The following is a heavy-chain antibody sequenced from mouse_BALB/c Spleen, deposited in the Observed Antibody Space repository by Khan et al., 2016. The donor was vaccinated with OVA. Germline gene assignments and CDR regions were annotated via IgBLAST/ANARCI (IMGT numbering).Heavy chain of an antibody. V-gene: IGHV3-2*02. D-gene: IGHD1-1*01. CDR1: GYSITSDYA. CDR2: ISYSGRT. J-gene: IGHJ2*01. Sequence: EVQLQESGPGLVKPSQSLSLTCTVTGYSITSDYAWNWLRQFPGNKLEWMGYISYSGRTSYNPYLKRRISITRDTSKNQFFLQLNSVTTEDTATXYCARSVTITTVVATDFDYWGQGTTLTVSS. CDR3: ARSVTITTVVATDFDY.